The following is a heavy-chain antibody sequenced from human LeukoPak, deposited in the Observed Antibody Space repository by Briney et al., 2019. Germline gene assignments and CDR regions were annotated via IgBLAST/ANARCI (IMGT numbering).Heavy chain of an antibody. D-gene: IGHD1-14*01. CDR3: ASGTIHSPRAKPAPNWFDP. CDR2: ISSSSSYI. Sequence: SGGSLRLSCAASGFTFSSYSMNWVRQAPGKGLEWVSSISSSSSYIYYADSVKGRFTISRDNAKNSLYLQMNSLRAEDTAVYYCASGTIHSPRAKPAPNWFDPWGQGTLVTVSS. CDR1: GFTFSSYS. V-gene: IGHV3-21*01. J-gene: IGHJ5*02.